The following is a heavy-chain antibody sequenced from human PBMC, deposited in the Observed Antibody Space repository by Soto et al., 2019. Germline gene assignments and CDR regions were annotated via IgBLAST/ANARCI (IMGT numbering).Heavy chain of an antibody. Sequence: PXGSLKLSFAASGFTFSDRDMDWVRQAPGKGLEWVGRSRNKANGYSTEYAASVKGRFFISRDDSKNSLYLQMNSLKTEDTAAYYCVHDFFGMYQWGQGTLVTVSS. D-gene: IGHD2-2*01. J-gene: IGHJ4*02. CDR2: SRNKANGYST. CDR3: VHDFFGMYQ. CDR1: GFTFSDRD. V-gene: IGHV3-72*01.